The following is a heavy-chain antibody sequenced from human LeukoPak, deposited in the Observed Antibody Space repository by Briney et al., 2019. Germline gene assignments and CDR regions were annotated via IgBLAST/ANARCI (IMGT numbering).Heavy chain of an antibody. D-gene: IGHD5-24*01. CDR1: GFTFSSYS. J-gene: IGHJ4*02. Sequence: GGSLRLSCAASGFTFSSYSMNWVRQAPGKGLEWVSSISSSSSSYIYYADSVKGRFTISRDNAKNSLYLQMNSLRAEDTAVYYCAAGGNVEMATKKNIDYWGQGTLVTVSS. V-gene: IGHV3-21*01. CDR3: AAGGNVEMATKKNIDY. CDR2: ISSSSSSYI.